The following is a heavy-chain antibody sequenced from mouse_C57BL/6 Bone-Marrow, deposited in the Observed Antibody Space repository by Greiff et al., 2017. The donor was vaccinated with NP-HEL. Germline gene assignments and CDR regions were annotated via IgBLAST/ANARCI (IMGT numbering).Heavy chain of an antibody. CDR1: GFNIKDYY. Sequence: EVQLQQSGAELVKPGASVKLSCTASGFNIKDYYMHWVKQRTEQGLEWIGRIDPEDGETKYAPKFQGKATITADTSSNTAYMQLSSLTSEDTAVYYCARCIVCITTVVADFDYWGQGTTLTVSS. D-gene: IGHD1-1*01. J-gene: IGHJ2*01. V-gene: IGHV14-2*01. CDR2: IDPEDGET. CDR3: ARCIVCITTVVADFDY.